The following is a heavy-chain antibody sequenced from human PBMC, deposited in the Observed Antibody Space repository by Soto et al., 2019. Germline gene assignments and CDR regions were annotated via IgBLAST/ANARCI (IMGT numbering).Heavy chain of an antibody. CDR2: IYYSGST. CDR1: GVSISSSSYY. D-gene: IGHD3-22*01. V-gene: IGHV4-39*01. J-gene: IGHJ4*02. Sequence: TSETLSLTCTVSGVSISSSSYYWGWIRQPPGKGLEWIGSIYYSGSTYYNPSLKSRVTISVDTSKNQFSLKLSSVTAADTAVYYCARYPEYYYDSSGSTPTGYFDYWGQGTLVTVSS. CDR3: ARYPEYYYDSSGSTPTGYFDY.